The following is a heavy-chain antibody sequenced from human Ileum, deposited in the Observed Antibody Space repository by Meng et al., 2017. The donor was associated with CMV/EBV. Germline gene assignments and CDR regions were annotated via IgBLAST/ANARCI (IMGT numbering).Heavy chain of an antibody. J-gene: IGHJ4*02. CDR2: INHSGSN. V-gene: IGHV4-34*01. CDR3: ARGRRDGYNNPPLAY. Sequence: VPVTQWGTSLLQPSETPSLTFAVYGGSFIGHHWSWIRQTLGKGLEWIGEINHSGSNNYNPSLKTRVTISVATSKIQFPLKLSSVTAADTAVYYCARGRRDGYNNPPLAYWGQGPLVTVSS. D-gene: IGHD5-24*01. CDR1: GGSFIGHH.